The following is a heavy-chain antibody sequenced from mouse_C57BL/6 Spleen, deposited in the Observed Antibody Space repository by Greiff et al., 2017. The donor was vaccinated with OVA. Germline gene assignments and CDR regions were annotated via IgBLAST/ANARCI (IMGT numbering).Heavy chain of an antibody. CDR1: GYTFTDYY. J-gene: IGHJ2*01. CDR2: INPNNGGT. CDR3: ARWISY. Sequence: EVQLQQSGPELVKPGASVKISCKASGYTFTDYYMNWVKQSHGKSLEWIGDINPNNGGTSYNQKFKGKATLTVDKSSSTAYMELRSLTSEDSAVYYCARWISYWGQGTTLTVSS. V-gene: IGHV1-26*01.